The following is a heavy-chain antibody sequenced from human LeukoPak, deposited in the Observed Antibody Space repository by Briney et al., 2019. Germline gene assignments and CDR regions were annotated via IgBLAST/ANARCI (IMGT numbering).Heavy chain of an antibody. J-gene: IGHJ4*02. D-gene: IGHD1-1*01. CDR3: ARSTVTTGAAYFDY. V-gene: IGHV1-8*02. CDR1: GYTFTSYD. CDR2: MNPNSGNT. Sequence: ASVKVSCKASGYTFTSYDINWVRQATGQGLEWMGWMNPNSGNTGYAQKFQGRVTMTRDTSISTAYMELSRLRSDDTAVYYCARSTVTTGAAYFDYWGQGTLVTVSS.